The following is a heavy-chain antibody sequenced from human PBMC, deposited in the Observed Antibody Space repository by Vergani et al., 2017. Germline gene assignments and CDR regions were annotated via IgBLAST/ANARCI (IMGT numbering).Heavy chain of an antibody. V-gene: IGHV3-64*01. J-gene: IGHJ4*02. D-gene: IGHD3-10*01. Sequence: EVQLVESGGGLVQPGGSLRLSCAASGFTFSSYAMHWVRQAPGKGLEYVSAISSNGGSTYYANSVKGRFTISRDNSKNTLYLQMDSLRAEDMAVYYCARVSRGLFDYWGQGTLVTVSS. CDR1: GFTFSSYA. CDR2: ISSNGGST. CDR3: ARVSRGLFDY.